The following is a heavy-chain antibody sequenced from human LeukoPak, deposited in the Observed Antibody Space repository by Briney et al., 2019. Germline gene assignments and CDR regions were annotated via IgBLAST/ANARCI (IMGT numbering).Heavy chain of an antibody. Sequence: SQTLSLTCAVSGGSISSGGYSWSWIRQPPGKGLEWIGYIYHSGSTYYNPSLKSRVTISVDRSKNQFSLKLSSVTAADTAVYYCARVRGWELRDYYYGMDVWGQGTTVTVSS. CDR2: IYHSGST. V-gene: IGHV4-30-2*01. J-gene: IGHJ6*02. CDR1: GGSISSGGYS. D-gene: IGHD1-26*01. CDR3: ARVRGWELRDYYYGMDV.